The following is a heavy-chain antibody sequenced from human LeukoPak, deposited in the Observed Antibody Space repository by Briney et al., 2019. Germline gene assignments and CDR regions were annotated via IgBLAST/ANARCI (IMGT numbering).Heavy chain of an antibody. CDR3: AGASPVAGTPWVY. V-gene: IGHV4-61*02. D-gene: IGHD6-19*01. CDR2: IYTSGST. Sequence: PSETLSLTCTVSGGSISSGSYYWSWIRQPAGKGLEWIGRIYTSGSTNYNPSLKSRVTMSVDTSKNQFSLKLSSVTAADTAVYYCAGASPVAGTPWVYWGQGTLVTVSS. CDR1: GGSISSGSYY. J-gene: IGHJ4*02.